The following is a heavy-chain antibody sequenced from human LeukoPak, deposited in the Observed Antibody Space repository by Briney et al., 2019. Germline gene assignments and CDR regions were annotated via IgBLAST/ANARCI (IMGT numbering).Heavy chain of an antibody. V-gene: IGHV3-33*06. J-gene: IGHJ4*02. CDR3: AKDAQRGFDYSNSLEH. Sequence: PGTSLRLTCAASRFTFSHFAMHWVRQAPGKGLEWVAVIWNDGSEKYYAESVKGRFTISRDNFRNTVSLQMNSLQTGDTAMYFCAKDAQRGFDYSNSLEHWGQGSLVTVSS. CDR1: RFTFSHFA. D-gene: IGHD4-11*01. CDR2: IWNDGSEK.